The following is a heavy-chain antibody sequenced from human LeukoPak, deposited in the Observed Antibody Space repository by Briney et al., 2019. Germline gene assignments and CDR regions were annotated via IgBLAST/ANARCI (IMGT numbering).Heavy chain of an antibody. CDR3: AREYNYYDSSGWDAFEI. CDR1: GGSISTYY. J-gene: IGHJ3*02. V-gene: IGHV4-59*01. Sequence: PSETLSLTCTVSGGSISTYYWNWVRQPPGKGLEWVGYIYYSGITNYNPSLTGRVNISVDTSKNQFSLKLSSVTAADTAVYYCAREYNYYDSSGWDAFEIWGQGTMVTVSS. D-gene: IGHD3-22*01. CDR2: IYYSGIT.